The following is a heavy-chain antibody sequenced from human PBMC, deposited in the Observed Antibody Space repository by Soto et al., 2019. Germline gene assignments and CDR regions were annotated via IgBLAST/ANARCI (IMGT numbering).Heavy chain of an antibody. J-gene: IGHJ6*02. CDR2: IIPIFGTA. Sequence: SVKVSCKASGGTFSSDAISGVRQAPGQGLEWMGGIIPIFGTANYAQKFQGRVTITADESTSTAYMELSSLRSEDTAVYYCAGRYSSSGASSGWYTVYYYGMDVWGQGTTVTVSS. CDR3: AGRYSSSGASSGWYTVYYYGMDV. D-gene: IGHD6-19*01. V-gene: IGHV1-69*13. CDR1: GGTFSSDA.